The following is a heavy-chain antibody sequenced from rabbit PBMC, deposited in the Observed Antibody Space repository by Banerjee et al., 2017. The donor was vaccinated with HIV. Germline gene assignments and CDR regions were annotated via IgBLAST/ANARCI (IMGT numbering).Heavy chain of an antibody. V-gene: IGHV1S45*01. CDR1: GFTLSNNY. J-gene: IGHJ4*01. D-gene: IGHD4-2*01. Sequence: QQQLEESGGGLVKPEGSLTLTCKASGFTLSNNYMCWVRQAPGKGLEWIACIYTGSSGSTYYASWAKGRFTISKTSSTMVTLQMTSLTAADTATYFCARGYAGVGYAPYFNLWGPGTLVTVS. CDR3: ARGYAGVGYAPYFNL. CDR2: IYTGSSGST.